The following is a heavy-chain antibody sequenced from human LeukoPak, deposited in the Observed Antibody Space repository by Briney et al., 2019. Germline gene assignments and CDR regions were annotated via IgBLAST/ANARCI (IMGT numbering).Heavy chain of an antibody. CDR1: GGSFGGYY. CDR2: INHSGST. CDR3: ARDWDF. J-gene: IGHJ4*02. Sequence: SETLSLTCAVYGGSFGGYYWSWIRQPPGKGLEWIGEINHSGSTNYNPSLKSRVTISVDTSKNQFSLKLSSVTAADTAVYYCARDWDFWGQGTLVTVSS. V-gene: IGHV4-34*01.